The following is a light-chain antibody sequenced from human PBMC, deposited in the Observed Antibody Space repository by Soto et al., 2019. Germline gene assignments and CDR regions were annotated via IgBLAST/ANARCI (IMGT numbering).Light chain of an antibody. CDR1: PSVSNT. Sequence: EIVMTQSPATLSVSAGERVTLSCSASPSVSNTLAWYQQKPGQAPRLLIHSSSTRAMGIPATFSGAGSGTEFKLAISSLQSKDVAVDYCEQYNHWLRTFGQGTKVELK. CDR3: EQYNHWLRT. J-gene: IGKJ1*01. V-gene: IGKV3-15*01. CDR2: SSS.